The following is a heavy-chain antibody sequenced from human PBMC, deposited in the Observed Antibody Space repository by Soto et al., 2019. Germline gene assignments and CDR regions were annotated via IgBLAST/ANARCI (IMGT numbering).Heavy chain of an antibody. J-gene: IGHJ4*02. CDR3: ARGLDTTVAHSHN. D-gene: IGHD1-1*01. CDR1: GGTFSSFA. V-gene: IGHV1-69*01. Sequence: QVQLVQSGAEVKQPGSSVKVSCKASGGTFSSFAISWVRQAPGQGLEWMGDIIPLFGTTNYAQTFQGRVTITADESTTTAYMELPSLRSNDTAVYYCARGLDTTVAHSHNWGQGTLVTVSS. CDR2: IIPLFGTT.